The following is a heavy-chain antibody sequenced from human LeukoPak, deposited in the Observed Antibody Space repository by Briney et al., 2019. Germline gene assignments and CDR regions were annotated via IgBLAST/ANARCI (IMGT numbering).Heavy chain of an antibody. CDR3: TRDGAAAGRDAFDI. J-gene: IGHJ3*02. D-gene: IGHD6-13*01. V-gene: IGHV1-18*01. CDR2: ISAYNGNT. Sequence: ASVKVSCKASGYTFTSYGISWVGQAPGQGLEWMGWISAYNGNTNYAQKLQGRVTMTTDTSTSTAYMELRSLRSDDTAVYYCTRDGAAAGRDAFDIWGQGTMVTVSS. CDR1: GYTFTSYG.